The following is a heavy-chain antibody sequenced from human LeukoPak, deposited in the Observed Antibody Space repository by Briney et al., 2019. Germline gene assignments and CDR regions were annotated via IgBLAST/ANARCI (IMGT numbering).Heavy chain of an antibody. V-gene: IGHV4-4*07. Sequence: PSETLSLTCTVSGGSISSYCWSWIRQPAGKGLEWIGRIYTSGSTNYNPSLKSRVTMSVDTSKNQFSLKLSSVTAADTAVYYCARGGGSGYYYLHYYYYGMDVWGQGTTVTVSS. CDR1: GGSISSYC. CDR3: ARGGGSGYYYLHYYYYGMDV. D-gene: IGHD3-22*01. CDR2: IYTSGST. J-gene: IGHJ6*02.